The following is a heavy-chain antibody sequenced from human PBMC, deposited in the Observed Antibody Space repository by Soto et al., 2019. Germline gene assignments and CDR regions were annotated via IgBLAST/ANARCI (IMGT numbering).Heavy chain of an antibody. Sequence: SVKVSFKASGFTFSTSAVQWLRQARGQRPEWMGWIVGGSGNTNYAQNSQERVIITRDMSTSTVYMELSSLRSDDTAVYFCAARRSGLYAMDVWGQGTTVTVSS. J-gene: IGHJ6*02. V-gene: IGHV1-58*01. CDR3: AARRSGLYAMDV. CDR1: GFTFSTSA. D-gene: IGHD1-26*01. CDR2: IVGGSGNT.